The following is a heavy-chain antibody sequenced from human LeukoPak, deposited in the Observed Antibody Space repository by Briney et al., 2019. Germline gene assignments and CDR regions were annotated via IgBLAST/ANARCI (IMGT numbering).Heavy chain of an antibody. Sequence: SETLSLTCTVSGGSISSYYWSWIRQPPGKGLEWIGYIYYIGRTKYNPSLKSRVTMSLDTSKDQFSLKLSSVTAADTAVYYCARGMGFSSSRYHFNYWGQGILVTVSS. CDR1: GGSISSYY. V-gene: IGHV4-59*08. D-gene: IGHD6-13*01. J-gene: IGHJ4*02. CDR3: ARGMGFSSSRYHFNY. CDR2: IYYIGRT.